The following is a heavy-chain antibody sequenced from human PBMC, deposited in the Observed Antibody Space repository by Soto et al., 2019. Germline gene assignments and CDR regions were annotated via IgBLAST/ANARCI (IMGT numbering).Heavy chain of an antibody. Sequence: QITLKESGPTLVKPTQTLTLTCTFSGFSLSTSGVGVGWIRQPPGKALEWLALIYWGDDKRYSPSLKSRLTITKDTSKNQVVLTMTNMHPVATATYYCAHRLPVDTAMVMFDYWGQGTLVTVSS. CDR3: AHRLPVDTAMVMFDY. V-gene: IGHV2-5*02. D-gene: IGHD5-18*01. J-gene: IGHJ4*02. CDR1: GFSLSTSGVG. CDR2: IYWGDDK.